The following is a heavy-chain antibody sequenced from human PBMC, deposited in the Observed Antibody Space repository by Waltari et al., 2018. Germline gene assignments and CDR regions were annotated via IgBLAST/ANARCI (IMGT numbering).Heavy chain of an antibody. J-gene: IGHJ6*02. CDR2: NYHRGWS. CDR1: GGSISSGGYY. CDR3: AGAAAGTRYYYYGMDV. D-gene: IGHD6-13*01. V-gene: IGHV4-31*03. Sequence: QVQLQESGPGLVKPSQTLSLTCTVSGGSISSGGYYWSWIRQHTGKGLEWIGYNYHRGWSSYTPSLKCRVTISVDRSKNQFSLKLSSVTAADTAVYYCAGAAAGTRYYYYGMDVWGQGTTVTVSS.